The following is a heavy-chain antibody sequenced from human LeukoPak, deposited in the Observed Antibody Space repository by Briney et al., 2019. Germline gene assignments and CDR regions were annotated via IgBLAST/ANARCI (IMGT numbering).Heavy chain of an antibody. D-gene: IGHD3-10*02. Sequence: PGGSLRLSCAASGFTFSSFEMKWVRQAPGKGLEWVSYISSGGSTIYYADSVKGRFTISRDNAKNSQYLQMNSLRAEDTAVYYCAELGITMIGGVWGKGTTVTISS. CDR2: ISSGGSTI. J-gene: IGHJ6*04. CDR1: GFTFSSFE. V-gene: IGHV3-48*03. CDR3: AELGITMIGGV.